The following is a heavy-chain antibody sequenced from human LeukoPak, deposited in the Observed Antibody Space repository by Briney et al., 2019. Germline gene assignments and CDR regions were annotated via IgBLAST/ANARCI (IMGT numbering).Heavy chain of an antibody. CDR2: ISGSGGST. CDR3: AKSLVAGTKNPLDY. J-gene: IGHJ4*02. V-gene: IGHV3-23*01. Sequence: GSLRLSCAASGFTFSTYGMSWVRQAPGKGLEWVSRISGSGGSTYYADSVKGRFTISRDSSNNTVYLQMNSLRAEDTAVYYCAKSLVAGTKNPLDYWGQGTLVTVSS. D-gene: IGHD6-19*01. CDR1: GFTFSTYG.